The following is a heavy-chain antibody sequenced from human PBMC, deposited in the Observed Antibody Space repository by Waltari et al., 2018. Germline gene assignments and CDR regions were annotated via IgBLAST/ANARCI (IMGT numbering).Heavy chain of an antibody. D-gene: IGHD3-10*01. Sequence: EVQLVESGGGLVKPGGSLRLSCAASGFTFSNYSMNWVRQAPGKGLEWVSSISSSSSYIYYADSVKGRFTISRDNAKNSLYLQMNSLRAEDTAVYYCARDLGEEIRHGFDYWGQGTLVTVSS. J-gene: IGHJ4*02. CDR3: ARDLGEEIRHGFDY. CDR2: ISSSSSYI. V-gene: IGHV3-21*01. CDR1: GFTFSNYS.